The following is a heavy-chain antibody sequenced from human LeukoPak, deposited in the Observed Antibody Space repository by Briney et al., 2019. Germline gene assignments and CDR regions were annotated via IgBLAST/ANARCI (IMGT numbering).Heavy chain of an antibody. D-gene: IGHD6-6*01. CDR1: GGSFSGYY. Sequence: SETLSLTCAVYGGSFSGYYWSWIRQPPGKGLEWIGEINHSGSTNYNPSLKSRVTISVDTSKNQFSLKLSSVTAADTAVYYCARGRSIAARRFDYRGQGTLVTVSS. J-gene: IGHJ4*02. V-gene: IGHV4-34*01. CDR3: ARGRSIAARRFDY. CDR2: INHSGST.